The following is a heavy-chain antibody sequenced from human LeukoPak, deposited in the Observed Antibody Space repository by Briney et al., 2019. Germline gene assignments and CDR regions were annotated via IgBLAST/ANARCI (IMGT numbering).Heavy chain of an antibody. CDR2: INWNGGST. Sequence: GGSLRLSCAASGFTFDDYGMSWVRQVPGKGLEWVSGINWNGGSTGYADSVKGRFTISRDNAKNSLYLQMNSLRAEDTALYYCARDRKEQQLVHFDYWGQGTLVTVSS. V-gene: IGHV3-20*04. D-gene: IGHD6-13*01. CDR1: GFTFDDYG. J-gene: IGHJ4*02. CDR3: ARDRKEQQLVHFDY.